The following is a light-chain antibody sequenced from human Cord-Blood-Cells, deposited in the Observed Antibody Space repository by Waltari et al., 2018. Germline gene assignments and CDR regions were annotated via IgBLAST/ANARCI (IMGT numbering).Light chain of an antibody. CDR1: PSVSSSY. CDR3: QQYGSSPRT. CDR2: GAS. Sequence: PGERATLSCRASPSVSSSYLAWYQQKPGQAPRLLIYGASSRATGIPDRFSGSGSGTDFTLTISRLEPEDFAVYYCQQYGSSPRTFGQGTKVEIK. J-gene: IGKJ1*01. V-gene: IGKV3-20*01.